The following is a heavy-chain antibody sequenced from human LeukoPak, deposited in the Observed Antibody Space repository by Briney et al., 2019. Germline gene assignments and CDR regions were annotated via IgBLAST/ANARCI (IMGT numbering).Heavy chain of an antibody. V-gene: IGHV4-34*01. Sequence: SETLSLTCAVYGGSFSGYYWSWIRQTPGKGLERIGEINHSGSTNYNPSLKSRVTISVDTSKNQFSLKLSSVTAADTAVYYCARVGLGAANCSGGSCYYYYYGMDVWGKGTTVTVSS. D-gene: IGHD2-15*01. CDR2: INHSGST. CDR1: GGSFSGYY. CDR3: ARVGLGAANCSGGSCYYYYYGMDV. J-gene: IGHJ6*04.